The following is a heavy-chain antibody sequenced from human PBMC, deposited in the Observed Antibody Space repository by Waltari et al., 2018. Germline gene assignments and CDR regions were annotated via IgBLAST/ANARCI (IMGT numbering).Heavy chain of an antibody. CDR2: INHGGRT. J-gene: IGHJ3*01. V-gene: IGHV4-34*01. CDR1: GGSLRGYY. Sequence: QMQLQQWGAGLLKPSETLSLTCAVYGGSLRGYYWTWIRQPPRTGPEWIGEINHGGRTNYNPSLKSRVTISVDKSNNQVSLKLTSMTAADTGVYYCVREQWEAQSAFDLWGQGTMVTVSP. CDR3: VREQWEAQSAFDL. D-gene: IGHD1-26*01.